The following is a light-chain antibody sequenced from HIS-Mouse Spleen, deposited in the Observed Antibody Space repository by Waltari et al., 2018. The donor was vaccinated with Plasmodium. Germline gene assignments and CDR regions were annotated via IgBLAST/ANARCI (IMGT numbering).Light chain of an antibody. CDR2: QDS. Sequence: SYELTQPPSVSVSPGQTASITCPGDKLGDKYACWYQQKPGQSPLLVIYQDSKRPSGIPERFSGSNSGNTATLTISGTQAMDEADYYCQAWDSSTAWVFGGGTKLTVL. CDR1: KLGDKY. V-gene: IGLV3-1*01. J-gene: IGLJ2*01. CDR3: QAWDSSTAWV.